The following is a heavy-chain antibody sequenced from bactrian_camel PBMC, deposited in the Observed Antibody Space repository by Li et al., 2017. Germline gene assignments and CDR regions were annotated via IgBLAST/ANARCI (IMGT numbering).Heavy chain of an antibody. J-gene: IGHJ7*01. CDR1: GFAFYSCG. Sequence: LVESGGGLMQPGGSLRLSCTYSGFAFYSCGMGWYRQAPGKEREFVSIISSDDTTNYADSVKGRFTISQDNAKNTLFLQMNMLKIEDTALYYCATEPWWGSWFMDYWGKETQVTVS. CDR2: ISSDDTT. V-gene: IGHV3S55*01. D-gene: IGHD2*01.